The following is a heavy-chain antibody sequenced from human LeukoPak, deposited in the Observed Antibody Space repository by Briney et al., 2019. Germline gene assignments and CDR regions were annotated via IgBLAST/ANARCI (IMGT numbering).Heavy chain of an antibody. J-gene: IGHJ4*02. CDR2: ISGSGGST. D-gene: IGHD2-2*01. Sequence: GGSLRLSCAASGFTFSSYAMSWVRQAPGKGLEWVSTISGSGGSTYYAASVKGRFTISRDNSKNTLYLKMNSLRAEDTAVYYCAKGMNIVVVPAAIDFDYWGQGTLVTVSS. V-gene: IGHV3-23*01. CDR3: AKGMNIVVVPAAIDFDY. CDR1: GFTFSSYA.